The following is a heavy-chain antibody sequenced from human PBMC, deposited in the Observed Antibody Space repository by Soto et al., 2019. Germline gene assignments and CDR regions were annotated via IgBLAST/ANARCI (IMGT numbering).Heavy chain of an antibody. CDR1: GFSFSTYG. J-gene: IGHJ2*01. D-gene: IGHD3-22*01. CDR2: ISYDGGTK. CDR3: AKSSLGDDGTGFKYWFFDL. V-gene: IGHV3-30*18. Sequence: QVQLVESGGGVVQPGRSLTLSCAASGFSFSTYGMHWVRQAPGKGLEWVAVISYDGGTKYYADSVKGRFAIARDNPKNTLYLPVNSLRPEDTAVYYCAKSSLGDDGTGFKYWFFDLWGRGTQVTVSS.